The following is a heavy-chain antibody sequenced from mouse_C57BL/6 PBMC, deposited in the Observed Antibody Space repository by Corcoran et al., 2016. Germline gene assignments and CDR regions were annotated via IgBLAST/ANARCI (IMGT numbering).Heavy chain of an antibody. D-gene: IGHD1-1*01. J-gene: IGHJ2*01. V-gene: IGHV14-3*01. CDR2: IDPANGNT. CDR3: ARRYYGSSYFDY. CDR1: GFNIKKTY. Sequence: EVQLQQSVAELVRPGASVKLSCTASGFNIKKTYMHWVKQRPEQGLEWIGRIDPANGNTTYAPKFQGKATITADTSSNTAYLQLSSLTTEDTAIDYCARRYYGSSYFDYWGQSTTLTVSS.